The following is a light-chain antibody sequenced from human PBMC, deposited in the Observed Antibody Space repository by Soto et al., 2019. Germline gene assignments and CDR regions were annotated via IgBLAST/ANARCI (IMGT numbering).Light chain of an antibody. Sequence: DIQMTQSPSTLSASVGDRVTITCRASQSIGVWLAWYQQKPGTAPKLLIYKTSTLDSGVPLRFSGSGSGTEFTLSISSLQPDDFATYYCQQYINYFRTFAQATKVEIK. CDR2: KTS. CDR3: QQYINYFRT. J-gene: IGKJ1*01. V-gene: IGKV1-5*03. CDR1: QSIGVW.